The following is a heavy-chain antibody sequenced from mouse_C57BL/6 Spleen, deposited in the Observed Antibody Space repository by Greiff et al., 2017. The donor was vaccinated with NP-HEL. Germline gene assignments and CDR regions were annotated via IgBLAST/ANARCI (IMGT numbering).Heavy chain of an antibody. CDR1: GYSITSGYY. CDR3: ASLNYYGSSSYFDY. V-gene: IGHV3-6*01. Sequence: ESGPGLVKPSQSLSLTCSVTGYSITSGYYWNWIRQFPGNKLEWMGYISYDGSNNSNPSLKNRISLTRDTSTNQFFLKLNSVTTEDTATYYCASLNYYGSSSYFDYWGQGTTLTVSS. CDR2: ISYDGSN. D-gene: IGHD1-1*01. J-gene: IGHJ2*01.